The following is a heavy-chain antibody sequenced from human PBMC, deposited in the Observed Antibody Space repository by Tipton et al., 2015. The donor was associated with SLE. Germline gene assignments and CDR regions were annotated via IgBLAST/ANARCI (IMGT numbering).Heavy chain of an antibody. CDR3: AKGANEFDY. Sequence: SLRLSCAASGFTFSSYAMSWVRQPPGKGLGWVSGISGSGGSTYCADSVKGRFTISRDNSKNTLYLQMNSLRAEDTAVYYCAKGANEFDYWGQGTLVTVSS. V-gene: IGHV3-23*01. J-gene: IGHJ4*02. CDR2: ISGSGGST. CDR1: GFTFSSYA.